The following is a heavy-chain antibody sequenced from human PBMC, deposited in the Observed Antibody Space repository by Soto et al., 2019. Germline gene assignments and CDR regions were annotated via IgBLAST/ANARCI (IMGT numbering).Heavy chain of an antibody. Sequence: EVQVLESGGGLVQPGGSLRLSCAATGFTFSDFAMSWVRQAPGKGLEWVSRIYGGGNGPHHADSVKGRVTISRDNSKNTLYLQMNSLRAEDTAVYYCAKMEGMDPWAYSFDYWGQGTLVTVSS. V-gene: IGHV3-23*01. D-gene: IGHD2-2*03. CDR3: AKMEGMDPWAYSFDY. J-gene: IGHJ4*02. CDR2: IYGGGNGP. CDR1: GFTFSDFA.